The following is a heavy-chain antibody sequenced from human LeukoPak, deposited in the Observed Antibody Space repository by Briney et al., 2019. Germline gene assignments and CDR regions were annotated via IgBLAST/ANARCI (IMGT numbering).Heavy chain of an antibody. D-gene: IGHD2-2*01. CDR3: ARDSSGGYCSSTSCYVY. CDR2: ISSSSSYI. CDR1: GFTFSSYS. Sequence: GGSLRLSCAASGFTFSSYSMNWVRQAPGKGLEWVSSISSSSSYIYYADSVKGRFTISRDNAKNSPYLQMNSLRAEDTVVYYCARDSSGGYCSSTSCYVYWGQGTLVTVSS. V-gene: IGHV3-21*01. J-gene: IGHJ4*02.